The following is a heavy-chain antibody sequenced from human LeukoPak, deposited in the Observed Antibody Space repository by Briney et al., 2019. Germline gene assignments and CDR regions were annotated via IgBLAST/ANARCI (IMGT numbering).Heavy chain of an antibody. CDR3: ARVRGVKLGYYMDV. V-gene: IGHV1-2*02. CDR1: GYTFTGYY. J-gene: IGHJ6*03. CDR2: INPNSGGT. Sequence: ASVKVSCKASGYTFTGYYMHWVRQAPGQGLEWMGWINPNSGGTNYAQKFQGRVTMTTDTSTSTAYMELRSLRSDDTAVYYCARVRGVKLGYYMDVWDKGTTVTVSS. D-gene: IGHD3-10*01.